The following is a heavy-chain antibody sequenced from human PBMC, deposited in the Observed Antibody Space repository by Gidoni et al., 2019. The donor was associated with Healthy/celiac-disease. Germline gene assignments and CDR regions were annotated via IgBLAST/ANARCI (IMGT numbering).Heavy chain of an antibody. CDR2: IVVGSGNT. Sequence: QMQLVQSGPEVKKPGTSVKVSCKASGFTFTSSAVQWVRQARGQRLEWIGWIVVGSGNTNYAQKFQERVTITRDMSTSTAYRELSSLRSEDTAVYYCAAASRTVDAFDIWGQGTMVTVSS. CDR3: AAASRTVDAFDI. V-gene: IGHV1-58*01. CDR1: GFTFTSSA. J-gene: IGHJ3*02.